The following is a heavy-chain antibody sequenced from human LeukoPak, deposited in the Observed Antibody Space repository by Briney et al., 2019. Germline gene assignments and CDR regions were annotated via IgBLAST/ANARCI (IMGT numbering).Heavy chain of an antibody. J-gene: IGHJ4*02. CDR3: ARLNGNYYRFDY. D-gene: IGHD1-26*01. CDR2: IYYSGST. CDR1: GGSISSDY. V-gene: IGHV4-59*08. Sequence: PSETLSLTCSVSGGSISSDYWSWIRQPPGKGLEWIGYIYYSGSTNYNPSLKSRVTISVDTSKNQFSLKLSSVTAADTAVYYCARLNGNYYRFDYWGQGILATVSS.